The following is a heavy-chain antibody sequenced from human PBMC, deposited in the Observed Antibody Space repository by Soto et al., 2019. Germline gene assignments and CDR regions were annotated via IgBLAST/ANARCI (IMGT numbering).Heavy chain of an antibody. CDR2: INPGINKASGGNT. J-gene: IGHJ1*01. V-gene: IGHV1-46*01. CDR3: VRGDYCSGGNCYCKPMF. D-gene: IGHD2-15*01. CDR1: GYTFSIYY. Sequence: QVQLVQSAAGVKKPGASVKVSCKASGYTFSIYYMHWVRQAPGQGLEWMGIINPGINKASGGNTDDAQKFQGRVTMTRDTSTSTVSMGVSSLRSDDTAVYYCVRGDYCSGGNCYCKPMFWGQGSLVTVSS.